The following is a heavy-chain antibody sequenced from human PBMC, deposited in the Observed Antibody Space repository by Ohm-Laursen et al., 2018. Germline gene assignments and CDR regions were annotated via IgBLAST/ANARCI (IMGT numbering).Heavy chain of an antibody. J-gene: IGHJ4*02. CDR3: AGRGY. CDR2: INHSGST. Sequence: SETLSLTCAVYGGSFSGYYWSWIRQPPGKGLEWIGEINHSGSTNYNPSLKSRVTISVDTSKNQFPLNLRSVTAADTAVYYCAGRGYWGQGTLVTVSS. D-gene: IGHD1-26*01. CDR1: GGSFSGYY. V-gene: IGHV4-34*01.